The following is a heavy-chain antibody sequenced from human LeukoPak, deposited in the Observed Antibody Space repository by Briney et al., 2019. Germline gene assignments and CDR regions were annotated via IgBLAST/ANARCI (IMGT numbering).Heavy chain of an antibody. CDR2: INPDGGST. V-gene: IGHV1-18*01. J-gene: IGHJ4*02. Sequence: GASVKVSCKASGYTFTSYGISWVRQAPGQGLEWMGLINPDGGSTAYAHRFQGRVTMTRDTSTSTVYMDLSSLRSEDTAMYYCARAPRNSSTMLDYWGQGTLVTVSS. D-gene: IGHD6-13*01. CDR3: ARAPRNSSTMLDY. CDR1: GYTFTSYG.